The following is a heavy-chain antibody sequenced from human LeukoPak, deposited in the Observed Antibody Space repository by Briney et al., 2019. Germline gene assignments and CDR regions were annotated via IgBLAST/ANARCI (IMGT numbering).Heavy chain of an antibody. D-gene: IGHD3-3*01. Sequence: PSETLSLTCAVYGGSFSGYYWSWIRQPPGKGLEWIGEINHSGSTNYNPSLKSRVTISVDTSKNQFSLKLSSVTAADTAVYYCARGNLEWSSKPYGMDVWGQGTTVTVSS. V-gene: IGHV4-34*01. CDR2: INHSGST. J-gene: IGHJ6*02. CDR1: GGSFSGYY. CDR3: ARGNLEWSSKPYGMDV.